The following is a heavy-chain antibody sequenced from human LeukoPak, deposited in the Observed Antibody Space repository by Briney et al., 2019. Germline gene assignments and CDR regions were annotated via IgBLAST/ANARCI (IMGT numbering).Heavy chain of an antibody. D-gene: IGHD1-26*01. V-gene: IGHV3-21*01. CDR3: ARGRSGSYYVNY. CDR2: ISSSSSYI. CDR1: GFTFSSYS. J-gene: IGHJ4*02. Sequence: PGGSLRLSCAASGFTFSSYSVNWVRQAPGKGLEWVSSISSSSSYIYYADSVKGRFTISRDNAKNSLYLQMNSLRAEDTAVYYCARGRSGSYYVNYWGQGTLVTVSS.